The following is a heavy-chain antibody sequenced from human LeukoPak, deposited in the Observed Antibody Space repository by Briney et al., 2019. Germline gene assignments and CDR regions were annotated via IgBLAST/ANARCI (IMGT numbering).Heavy chain of an antibody. CDR2: IYYSGST. CDR3: ARDSKTYSGGYYKGLDY. CDR1: GGSISSGGYY. Sequence: NSSETLSLTCTVSGGSISSGGYYWSWIRQHPGKGLEWIGYIYYSGSTYYNPSLKSRVTISVDTSKNQFSLKLSSVTAADTAVYYCARDSKTYSGGYYKGLDYWGQGTLVTVSS. V-gene: IGHV4-31*03. J-gene: IGHJ4*02. D-gene: IGHD3-10*01.